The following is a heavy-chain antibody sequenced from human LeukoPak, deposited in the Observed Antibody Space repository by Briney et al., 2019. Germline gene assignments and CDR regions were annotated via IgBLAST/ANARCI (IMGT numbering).Heavy chain of an antibody. Sequence: GGSLRLSCAASGFTFSSYSMNWVRQAPGKGLEWVSYISSSSSTIYYADSVKGRFTISRDNAKNSLYLQMNSLRAEGTAVYYCARDLNYDYVWGSYRYTGYDYWGQGTLVTVSS. CDR2: ISSSSSTI. CDR1: GFTFSSYS. J-gene: IGHJ4*02. CDR3: ARDLNYDYVWGSYRYTGYDY. D-gene: IGHD3-16*02. V-gene: IGHV3-48*04.